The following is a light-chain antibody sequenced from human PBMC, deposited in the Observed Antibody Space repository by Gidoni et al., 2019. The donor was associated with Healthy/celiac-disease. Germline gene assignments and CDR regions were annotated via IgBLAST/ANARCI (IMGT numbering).Light chain of an antibody. V-gene: IGKV2-28*01. J-gene: IGKJ1*01. CDR1: QSLLHSNGYNY. Sequence: DIVMTQSPLSLPVTPGEPASISCRSSQSLLHSNGYNYLDWYLQKPGQSPQLLIYLGSNRASGVPDRFSGSGSGTDFTLKISRVEAEDVGVYYCMQALQFLWTFGQGTKVEIK. CDR2: LGS. CDR3: MQALQFLWT.